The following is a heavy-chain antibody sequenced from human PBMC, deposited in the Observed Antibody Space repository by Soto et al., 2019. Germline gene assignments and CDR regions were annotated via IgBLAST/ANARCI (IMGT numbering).Heavy chain of an antibody. CDR1: GFTFTSSA. D-gene: IGHD3-22*01. J-gene: IGHJ4*02. CDR2: IVVGSGNT. V-gene: IGHV1-58*01. CDR3: AAAPDRYDSSGSMDY. Sequence: GASVKVSCKASGFTFTSSAVQWVRQARGQRLEWIGWIVVGSGNTNYAQKFQERVTITRDMSTSTAYMELSSLRSEDTAVYYCAAAPDRYDSSGSMDYWGQGTLVTVSS.